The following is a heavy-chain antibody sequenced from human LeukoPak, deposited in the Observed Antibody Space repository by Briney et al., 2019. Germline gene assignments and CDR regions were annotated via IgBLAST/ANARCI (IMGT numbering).Heavy chain of an antibody. J-gene: IGHJ1*01. V-gene: IGHV1-18*01. CDR2: ISGYNGYT. D-gene: IGHD3-22*01. CDR3: ARVEVVTYSYESSGYPEYFQH. Sequence: ASVKVSCKASGYTFTNYGVSWVRQAPGQGLEWMGWISGYNGYTNYAQEIQGRVTMATDTSTSTAYMELRSLRYDDTAMYYCARVEVVTYSYESSGYPEYFQHWGQGTLVTVSS. CDR1: GYTFTNYG.